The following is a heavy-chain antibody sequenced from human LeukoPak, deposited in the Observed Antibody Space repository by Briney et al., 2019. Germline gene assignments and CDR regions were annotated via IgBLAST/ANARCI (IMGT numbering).Heavy chain of an antibody. J-gene: IGHJ2*01. Sequence: SETLSLTCAVSGGSISSYYRSWIRQPAGKGLEWIGRIYTSGSTNYNPSLKSRVTMSVDTSKNQFSLKLSSVTAADPAVYYCARDWGSGRYYDWYFDLWGRGTLVTVSS. D-gene: IGHD1-26*01. V-gene: IGHV4-4*07. CDR1: GGSISSYY. CDR3: ARDWGSGRYYDWYFDL. CDR2: IYTSGST.